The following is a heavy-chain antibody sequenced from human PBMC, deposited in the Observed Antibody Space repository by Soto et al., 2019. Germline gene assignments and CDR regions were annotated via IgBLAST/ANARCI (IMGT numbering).Heavy chain of an antibody. D-gene: IGHD2-15*01. Sequence: SGPTLVNPTQTLTLTCTFSGFSLSTSGMRVSWIRQPPGKALEWLARIDWDDDKFYNTSLKTRLAISKDSSKKQVVLTMTNMDPVDTATYYCARMFHCSGGTCPFDYWGQGALVTVS. CDR3: ARMFHCSGGTCPFDY. V-gene: IGHV2-70*04. CDR2: IDWDDDK. J-gene: IGHJ4*02. CDR1: GFSLSTSGMR.